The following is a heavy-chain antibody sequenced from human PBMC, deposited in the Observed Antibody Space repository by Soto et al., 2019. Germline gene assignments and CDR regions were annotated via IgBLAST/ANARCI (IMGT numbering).Heavy chain of an antibody. J-gene: IGHJ6*02. CDR3: AKEIGYSNGNNRDYYGMDV. CDR1: GFTFDDYA. V-gene: IGHV3-43D*04. Sequence: PGGSLRLSCAASGFTFDDYAMHWVRQAPVKVLEWVSLISWDGASTYYGDSVKGRFSISRDNSKNSLYLQVNSLRTEDTALYYCAKEIGYSNGNNRDYYGMDVWGQGTSVTVSS. CDR2: ISWDGAST. D-gene: IGHD5-18*01.